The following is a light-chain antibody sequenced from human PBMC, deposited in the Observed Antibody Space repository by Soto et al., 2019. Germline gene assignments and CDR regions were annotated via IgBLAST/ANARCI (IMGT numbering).Light chain of an antibody. CDR1: QPINNNY. Sequence: IVMTQSPRTLSLSPGERATLSCRASQPINNNYVAWYQQKPGQAPSLLIYGASDRATGVPDRFSGSGSGTDFTLTISRLEPEDFAVYYCQQYNNWPGTFGQGTKVEIK. V-gene: IGKV3-20*01. CDR2: GAS. CDR3: QQYNNWPGT. J-gene: IGKJ1*01.